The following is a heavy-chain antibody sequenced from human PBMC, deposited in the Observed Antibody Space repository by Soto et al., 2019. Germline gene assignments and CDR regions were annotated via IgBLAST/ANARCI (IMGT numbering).Heavy chain of an antibody. CDR1: GGSISSYY. V-gene: IGHV4-34*01. CDR3: ARGDLVMNY. Sequence: SETLSLTCTVSGGSISSYYWSWIRQPPGKGLEWIGEINHSGRTNYNPSLESRVTISVDTSKNQFSLKLRSLTAADAAMYYCARGDLVMNYWGQGTLVTVSS. J-gene: IGHJ4*02. CDR2: INHSGRT. D-gene: IGHD2-21*01.